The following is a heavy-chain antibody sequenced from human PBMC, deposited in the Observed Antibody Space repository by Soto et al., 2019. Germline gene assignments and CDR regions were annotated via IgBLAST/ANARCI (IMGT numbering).Heavy chain of an antibody. CDR1: GFSFSSYA. CDR2: FSGGGGST. J-gene: IGHJ6*02. Sequence: GGSLRLSCAASGFSFSSYAMTWVRQAPGKGLEWVSAFSGGGGSTYYADSVKGRFTISRDNSKNTLYLQMNTLRAEDTAVYYCARDYYGMDVWGQGTTVTVSS. V-gene: IGHV3-23*01. CDR3: ARDYYGMDV.